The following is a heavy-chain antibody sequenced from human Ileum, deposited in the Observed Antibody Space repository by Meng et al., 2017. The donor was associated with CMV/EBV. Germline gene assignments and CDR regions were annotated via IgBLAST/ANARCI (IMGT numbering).Heavy chain of an antibody. J-gene: IGHJ6*04. CDR1: FSRYG. CDR3: AKDVGYSYEDNFYYYGMDV. D-gene: IGHD5-18*01. Sequence: FSRYGMSWVRQAPGKGLEWVSFISGSGGSANHADSVKGRFTITRDNSKNMLYLQMNSLRVDDTAVYYCAKDVGYSYEDNFYYYGMDVWGKGTTVTVSS. CDR2: ISGSGGSA. V-gene: IGHV3-23*01.